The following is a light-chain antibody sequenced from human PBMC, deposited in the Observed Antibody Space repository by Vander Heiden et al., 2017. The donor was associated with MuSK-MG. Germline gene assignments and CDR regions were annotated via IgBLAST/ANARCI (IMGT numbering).Light chain of an antibody. CDR1: QSISSY. V-gene: IGKV1-39*01. Sequence: DIQMTQSPSSLSASVGDRVTITCRASQSISSYLNWYQQKPGKAPKVLIYAATSLQRGVPSRFSGSGSGTDFTLTISSLQPEDFATYYCQQSYSTPFTFGPGTKVDIK. CDR3: QQSYSTPFT. J-gene: IGKJ3*01. CDR2: AAT.